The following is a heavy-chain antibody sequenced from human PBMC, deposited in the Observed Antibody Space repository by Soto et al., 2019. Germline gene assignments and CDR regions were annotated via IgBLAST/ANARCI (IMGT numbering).Heavy chain of an antibody. Sequence: SVKVSCKASGGTFSSYAINWVRQAPGQGLEWMGGIIPIFGTANYAQKFQGRVTITADESTSTAYMELSSLRSEDTAVYYCARGPTYYDFWSGYYSLYFDYWGQGTLVTVSS. D-gene: IGHD3-3*01. J-gene: IGHJ4*02. V-gene: IGHV1-69*01. CDR1: GGTFSSYA. CDR2: IIPIFGTA. CDR3: ARGPTYYDFWSGYYSLYFDY.